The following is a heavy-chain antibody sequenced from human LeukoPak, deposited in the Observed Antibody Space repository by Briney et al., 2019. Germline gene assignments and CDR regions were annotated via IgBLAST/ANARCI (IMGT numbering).Heavy chain of an antibody. Sequence: SETLSLTCTVSGGSISSYYWGWIRQPPGKGLEWIGYILNTGSANYNPSLKSRVTISIDTSKNQFSLKLTSVTAADTAVYYCARDKALRNWYFDLWGRGTLATVSS. V-gene: IGHV4-59*01. J-gene: IGHJ2*01. CDR2: ILNTGSA. CDR1: GGSISSYY. CDR3: ARDKALRNWYFDL.